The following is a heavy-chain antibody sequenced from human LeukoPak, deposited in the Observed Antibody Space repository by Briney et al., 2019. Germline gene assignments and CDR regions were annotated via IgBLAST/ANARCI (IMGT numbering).Heavy chain of an antibody. CDR1: GGTFSSYA. J-gene: IGHJ4*02. Sequence: ASVKVSCKASGGTFSSYAISWVRQAPGQGLEWMGGIIPIFGTANYAQKFQGRVTITADKSTSTAYMELSSLRSEDTAVYYCARKGYDILTGFFSSPYYFDYWGQGTLVTVSS. CDR3: ARKGYDILTGFFSSPYYFDY. CDR2: IIPIFGTA. D-gene: IGHD3-9*01. V-gene: IGHV1-69*06.